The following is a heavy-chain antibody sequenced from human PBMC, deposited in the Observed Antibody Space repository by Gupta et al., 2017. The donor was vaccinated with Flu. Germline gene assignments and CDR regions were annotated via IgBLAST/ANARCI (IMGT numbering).Heavy chain of an antibody. D-gene: IGHD3-9*01. V-gene: IGHV1-69*01. CDR2: VLPISNTV. Sequence: QVQLVQSGAEVQKPGSSVKVSCKASGGAFTSYAFTWVRQAPGQGFEWRGGVLPISNTVSYAPKCQGKLTIAADASTTTAHMELSSLTSEDTAVYYCARVASVLRYFDWGQGTLVTGSS. CDR1: GGAFTSYA. J-gene: IGHJ4*02. CDR3: ARVASVLRYFD.